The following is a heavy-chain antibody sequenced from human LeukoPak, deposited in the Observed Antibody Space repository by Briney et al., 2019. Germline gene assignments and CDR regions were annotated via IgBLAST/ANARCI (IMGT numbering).Heavy chain of an antibody. J-gene: IGHJ4*02. Sequence: PGGSLRLSCAASGFTFSSYGMHWVRQAPGKGLEWVAVISYDGSNKYYADSVKGRFTISRDNSKNTLYLQMNSLRAEDTAVYYCARGAAAGTGDYWGQGTLVTVSS. CDR2: ISYDGSNK. D-gene: IGHD6-13*01. CDR3: ARGAAAGTGDY. CDR1: GFTFSSYG. V-gene: IGHV3-30*03.